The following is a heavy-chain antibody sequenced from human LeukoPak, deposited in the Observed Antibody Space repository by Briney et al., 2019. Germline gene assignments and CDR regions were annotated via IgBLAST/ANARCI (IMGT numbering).Heavy chain of an antibody. CDR2: ISAYNGNT. CDR1: GYTFTNFG. J-gene: IGHJ4*02. CDR3: ARDLPVAASWAGCSGY. V-gene: IGHV1-18*01. D-gene: IGHD6-19*01. Sequence: ASVKVSCKASGYTFTNFGISWLRQAPGQGLEWLGWISAYNGNTNSAQRVQGGVTLTTDTSTNTAYLNLRSLRSDDTAVYYCARDLPVAASWAGCSGYWGQGTLVIVSS.